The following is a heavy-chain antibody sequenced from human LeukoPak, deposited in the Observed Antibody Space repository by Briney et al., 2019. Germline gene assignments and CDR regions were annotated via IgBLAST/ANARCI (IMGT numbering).Heavy chain of an antibody. CDR2: INPSGGST. D-gene: IGHD5-18*01. Sequence: ASVKVSCKASGYTFTSYYMHWVRQAPGQGLEWMGIINPSGGSTSYAQKFQGRVTMTRDTSTSTVYMELSRLRSEDTAAYYCARVGSGYSYGSPFDYWGEGTLVTVSS. J-gene: IGHJ4*02. CDR3: ARVGSGYSYGSPFDY. CDR1: GYTFTSYY. V-gene: IGHV1-46*01.